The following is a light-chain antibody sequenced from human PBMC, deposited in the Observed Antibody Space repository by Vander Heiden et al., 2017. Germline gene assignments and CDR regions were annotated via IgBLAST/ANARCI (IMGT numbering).Light chain of an antibody. V-gene: IGKV4-1*01. CDR3: QQYYSTPHT. J-gene: IGKJ2*01. Sequence: DIVMTQSPDSLAVSLGERATINCKSSQSVLFRSNNKNYLAWYQQKPGQPPKLLIYWASTRESGVPDRFSGSGSGTDFTLTISSLQAEDVAVYYCQQYYSTPHTCGQGTKLEIK. CDR2: WAS. CDR1: QSVLFRSNNKNY.